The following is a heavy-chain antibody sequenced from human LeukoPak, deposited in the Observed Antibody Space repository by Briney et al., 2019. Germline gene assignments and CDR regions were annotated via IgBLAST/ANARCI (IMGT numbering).Heavy chain of an antibody. D-gene: IGHD4-17*01. CDR3: ARDGASNYGDYWYFDL. V-gene: IGHV4-4*07. CDR1: DGSFTSYF. Sequence: PSETLSLTCTVSDGSFTSYFLTWVRQSAGKGLEFIGRLRPTDGYTNYNPSLRSRVSMSLDTSKKQLSLELTSVAAADTAVYYCARDGASNYGDYWYFDLWGRGTLVTVSS. CDR2: LRPTDGYT. J-gene: IGHJ2*01.